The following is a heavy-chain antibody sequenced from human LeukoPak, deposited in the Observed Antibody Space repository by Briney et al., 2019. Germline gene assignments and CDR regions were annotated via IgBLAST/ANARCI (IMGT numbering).Heavy chain of an antibody. J-gene: IGHJ6*02. D-gene: IGHD3-3*01. CDR2: ISSSGSTI. Sequence: GGSLRLSCAASGFTFSSYEMNWVRQAPGKGLEWVSYISSSGSTIYYADPVKGRFTISRDNAKNSLYLQMNSLRAEDTAVYYCARGDYDFWSGYYRNYGMDVWGQGTTVTVSS. V-gene: IGHV3-48*03. CDR3: ARGDYDFWSGYYRNYGMDV. CDR1: GFTFSSYE.